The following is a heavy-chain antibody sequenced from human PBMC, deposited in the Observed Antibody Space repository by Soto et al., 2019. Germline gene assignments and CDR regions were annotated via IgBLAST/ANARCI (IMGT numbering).Heavy chain of an antibody. D-gene: IGHD2-8*02. Sequence: GGSLRLSCAASGFRFRSHAMHWVRQAPGKGLEWVAGISASGTDTFYGDSVKGRFTVSRDNSDNTVSLLLRALTTDDTATYYCATSVGIAPTGEDGMDVWGQGTSVTVSS. J-gene: IGHJ6*02. CDR3: ATSVGIAPTGEDGMDV. CDR1: GFRFRSHA. V-gene: IGHV3-23*01. CDR2: ISASGTDT.